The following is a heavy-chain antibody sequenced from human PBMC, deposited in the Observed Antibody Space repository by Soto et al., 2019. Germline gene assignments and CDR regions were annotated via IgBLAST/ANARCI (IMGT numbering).Heavy chain of an antibody. V-gene: IGHV1-3*01. CDR1: GYTFTSYA. J-gene: IGHJ4*02. CDR3: ARKGWDCTNGVCYDFDY. Sequence: ASVKVSCKASGYTFTSYAMHWVRQAPGQRLEWMGWINAGNGNTKYSQKFQGRVTITRDTSASTAYMELSSLRSEDTAVYYCARKGWDCTNGVCYDFDYWGQGTLVTVSS. CDR2: INAGNGNT. D-gene: IGHD2-8*01.